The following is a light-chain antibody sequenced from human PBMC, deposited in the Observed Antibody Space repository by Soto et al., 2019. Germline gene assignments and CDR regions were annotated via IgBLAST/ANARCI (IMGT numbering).Light chain of an antibody. CDR1: SSDVGSYNL. CDR3: YSYAGENLYV. J-gene: IGLJ1*01. Sequence: QSVLTQPASVSASPGQSITIPCTGTSSDVGSYNLVSWFQQHPGKVPKLLIYEGTKRLSGLSDRFSGSKSGTTASLTISGLQAEDEAHYYCYSYAGENLYVFGTGTKVTVL. CDR2: EGT. V-gene: IGLV2-23*01.